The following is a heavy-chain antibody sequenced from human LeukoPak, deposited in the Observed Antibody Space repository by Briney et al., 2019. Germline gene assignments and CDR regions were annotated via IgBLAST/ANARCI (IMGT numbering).Heavy chain of an antibody. V-gene: IGHV5-51*01. Sequence: GESLQISCKGSGCNFTSYWIGWVRQMPGKGLEWMGIIYPDDSDTRYSPSFEGQVIISVDKSISTAYLQWSSLKASDTATYYCARHGHCTNGVCYSNYYYYMDVWGKGTTVTVSS. CDR2: IYPDDSDT. CDR1: GCNFTSYW. J-gene: IGHJ6*03. CDR3: ARHGHCTNGVCYSNYYYYMDV. D-gene: IGHD2-8*01.